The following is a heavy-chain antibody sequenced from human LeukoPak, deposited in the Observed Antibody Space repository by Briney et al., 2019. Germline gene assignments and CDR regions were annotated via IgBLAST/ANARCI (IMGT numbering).Heavy chain of an antibody. D-gene: IGHD6-13*01. CDR1: GFTFSNAW. Sequence: GGSLRLSCAASGFTFSNAWMSWVRQAPGKGLEWVGRIKSKTDGGTTDYAAPVKGRFTISRDDSKNTLYLQMNSLKTEDTAVYYCARDSSSWSKEFDYWGQGTLVTVSS. V-gene: IGHV3-15*01. CDR2: IKSKTDGGTT. CDR3: ARDSSSWSKEFDY. J-gene: IGHJ4*02.